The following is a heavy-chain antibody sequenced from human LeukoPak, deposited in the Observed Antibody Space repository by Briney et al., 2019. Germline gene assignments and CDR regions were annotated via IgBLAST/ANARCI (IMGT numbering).Heavy chain of an antibody. D-gene: IGHD1-26*01. V-gene: IGHV4-34*01. CDR3: ARSRREVDY. CDR2: INHSGST. J-gene: IGHJ4*02. CDR1: GGSFSGYY. Sequence: PSETLSLTCAVYGGSFSGYYWSWIRQPPGKGLEWIGEINHSGSTNYNPSLKSRVTISVDTSKNQFSLKLSSVTAADTAVYYCARSRREVDYWGQGTLVTVSS.